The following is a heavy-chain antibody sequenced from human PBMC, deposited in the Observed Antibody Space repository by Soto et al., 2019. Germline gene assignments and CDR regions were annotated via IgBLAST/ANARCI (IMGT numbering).Heavy chain of an antibody. J-gene: IGHJ4*02. CDR2: IYPGDSDT. V-gene: IGHV5-51*01. D-gene: IGHD6-13*01. CDR3: ARLQAAAGDNDLTFDY. Sequence: GWSLKISCKVSGYSFSSPPPRPGPPPPRKGLEWMGIIYPGDSDTRYSPSFQGHVTISADKSISTAYLQWSSLKASDTAMYYCARLQAAAGDNDLTFDYWGQGTLVTVSS. CDR1: GYSFSSPP.